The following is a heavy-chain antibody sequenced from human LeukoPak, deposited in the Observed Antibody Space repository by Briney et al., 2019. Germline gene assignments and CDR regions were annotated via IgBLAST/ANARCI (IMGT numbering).Heavy chain of an antibody. V-gene: IGHV3-23*01. Sequence: PGGSLRLSCAASGFTFSSYAMSWVRQAPGKGLEWVSAISGSGGSTYYADSVKGRFTISRDNSKNTLYLQMNSLRAEDTAVYYCAKVETYYDFWSGYLDWGQGTLVTVSS. D-gene: IGHD3-3*01. CDR2: ISGSGGST. CDR1: GFTFSSYA. J-gene: IGHJ4*02. CDR3: AKVETYYDFWSGYLD.